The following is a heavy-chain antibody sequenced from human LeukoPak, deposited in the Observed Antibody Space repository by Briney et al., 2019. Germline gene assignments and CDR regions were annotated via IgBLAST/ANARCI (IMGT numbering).Heavy chain of an antibody. V-gene: IGHV4-39*01. CDR1: GGSISSSSYY. Sequence: PSETLSLTCTVSGGSISSSSYYWGWIRQPPGKGLEWIGSIYYSGSTYYNPSLKSRVTISVDTSKNQFSLKLSSVTAADTAVYYCARTLTYYDFWSGKLNWFGPWGQGTLVTVSS. CDR2: IYYSGST. J-gene: IGHJ5*02. D-gene: IGHD3-3*01. CDR3: ARTLTYYDFWSGKLNWFGP.